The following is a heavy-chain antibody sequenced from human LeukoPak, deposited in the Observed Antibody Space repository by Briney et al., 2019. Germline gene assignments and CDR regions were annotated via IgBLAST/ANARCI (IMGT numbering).Heavy chain of an antibody. CDR1: GYTFTDYY. CDR2: INPNSGGT. V-gene: IGHV1-2*02. CDR3: ARSMSGGLGFFQS. J-gene: IGHJ1*01. D-gene: IGHD2-15*01. Sequence: ASVKVSCKASGYTFTDYYMHWVRQAPGQGLEWMGWINPNSGGTNYAQNFQGRATMTRDMSIRTAYMELSSLRSDDTAVYYWARSMSGGLGFFQSWGQGTLVAVSS.